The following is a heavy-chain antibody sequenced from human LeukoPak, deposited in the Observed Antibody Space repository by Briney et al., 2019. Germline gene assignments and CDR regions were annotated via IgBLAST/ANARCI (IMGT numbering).Heavy chain of an antibody. D-gene: IGHD3-10*01. CDR2: IYPGDSDT. CDR3: ATYAGTSSKYFQP. Sequence: GESLKISCKGSGYSFTNYWIGWVRPMPGKGLEWMGIIYPGDSDTRYSPSFQGQVTISADKSVSTAYLQWSSLKASDTAIYFCATYAGTSSKYFQPWGQGTLVTVSS. V-gene: IGHV5-51*01. J-gene: IGHJ1*01. CDR1: GYSFTNYW.